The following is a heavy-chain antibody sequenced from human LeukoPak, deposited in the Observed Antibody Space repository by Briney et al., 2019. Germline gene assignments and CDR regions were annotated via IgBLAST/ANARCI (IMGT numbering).Heavy chain of an antibody. V-gene: IGHV3-23*01. Sequence: GESLKISCAASGFTFSTYAMSWVRQAPGKGLEWVSTMSGSGDTTYYAESVKGRFTISRDNSKNTLYLQVNSLRAEDTAIYYCARRRQSSSNWYYFDPWGQGTLVTVSS. D-gene: IGHD6-13*01. CDR2: MSGSGDTT. CDR1: GFTFSTYA. J-gene: IGHJ4*02. CDR3: ARRRQSSSNWYYFDP.